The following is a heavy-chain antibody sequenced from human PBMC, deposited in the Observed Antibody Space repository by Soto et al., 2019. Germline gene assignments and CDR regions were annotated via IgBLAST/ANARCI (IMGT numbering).Heavy chain of an antibody. J-gene: IGHJ6*02. CDR1: GGTFSSYA. V-gene: IGHV1-69*13. Sequence: GASVKVSCKASGGTFSSYAMSWVRQAPGQGLEWMGGIIPIFGTANYAQKFQGRVTITADESTSTAYMELSSLRSEDTAVYYCAINLISGSYYSAYYYYGMDVWGQGTTVTVSS. CDR3: AINLISGSYYSAYYYYGMDV. CDR2: IIPIFGTA. D-gene: IGHD3-10*01.